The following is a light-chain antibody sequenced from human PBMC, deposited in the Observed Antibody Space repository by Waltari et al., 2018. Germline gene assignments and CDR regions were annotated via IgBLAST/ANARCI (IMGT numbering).Light chain of an antibody. V-gene: IGLV1-47*01. J-gene: IGLJ3*02. CDR1: SSNIGRTY. CDR3: AAWDNSLSAWV. CDR2: NND. Sequence: QPVLTLPPSASGTPGQAVSISCSGSSSNIGRTYVSWYQQLPGTAPKLLIYNNDQRPSEVPHRFFGSKSDTSASLVISGLRSEDEDHYNCAAWDNSLSAWVFGGGTKLT.